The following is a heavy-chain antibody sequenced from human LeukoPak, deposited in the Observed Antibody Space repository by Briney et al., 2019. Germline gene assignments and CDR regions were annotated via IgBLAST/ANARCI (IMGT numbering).Heavy chain of an antibody. CDR3: GAGWIQLWFDDY. V-gene: IGHV4-61*02. D-gene: IGHD5-18*01. CDR2: IYTSGST. Sequence: PSQTLSLTCTVSGGSISSGGYYWSWIRQPAGKGLEWIGRIYTSGSTNYNPSLKSRVTISVDTSKNQFSLKLSSVTAADTAVYYCGAGWIQLWFDDYWGQGTLVTVSS. J-gene: IGHJ4*02. CDR1: GGSISSGGYY.